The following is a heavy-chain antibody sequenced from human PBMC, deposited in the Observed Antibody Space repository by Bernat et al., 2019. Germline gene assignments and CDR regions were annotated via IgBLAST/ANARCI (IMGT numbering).Heavy chain of an antibody. J-gene: IGHJ4*02. CDR3: ARAYYYYDSGGYTYFDY. CDR1: GGTFISYA. V-gene: IGHV1-69*04. D-gene: IGHD3-22*01. Sequence: QVQLVQSGAAVKKPGSSLKVSCKASGGTFISYAISWVRQAPGQGLDWMGGIIPILGIANYAQKFQGRVTTTADKSTSTDYMEMSSVRSEDRAVYYCARAYYYYDSGGYTYFDYWGQGTLVTVSS. CDR2: IIPILGIA.